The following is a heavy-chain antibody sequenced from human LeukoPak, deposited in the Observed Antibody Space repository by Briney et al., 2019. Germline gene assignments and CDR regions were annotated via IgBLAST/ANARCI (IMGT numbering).Heavy chain of an antibody. CDR3: AKPPNYGAYYYGMDV. D-gene: IGHD4/OR15-4a*01. V-gene: IGHV3-23*01. Sequence: EGSLRLSCAASGFTSTNYAMSWVRQAPGKGLDWVSAISYNGGSTYYSDSVKGRFTISRDNSKNTVYLQMNSLRAEDTAVCYCAKPPNYGAYYYGMDVWGKGTTVTVSS. CDR1: GFTSTNYA. CDR2: ISYNGGST. J-gene: IGHJ6*04.